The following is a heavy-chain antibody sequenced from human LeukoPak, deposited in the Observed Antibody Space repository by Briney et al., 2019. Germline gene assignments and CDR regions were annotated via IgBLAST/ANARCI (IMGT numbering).Heavy chain of an antibody. CDR2: ISYDGSNK. J-gene: IGHJ4*02. Sequence: LAGRSLRLSCAASGFTFSSYGMHWVRQAPGKGLEWVAVISYDGSNKYYADSVKGRFTISRDNSKNTLYLQMNSLRAEDTAVYYCAKDQPYDYGDYGWAGIFDYWGQGTLVTVSS. D-gene: IGHD4-17*01. V-gene: IGHV3-30*18. CDR1: GFTFSSYG. CDR3: AKDQPYDYGDYGWAGIFDY.